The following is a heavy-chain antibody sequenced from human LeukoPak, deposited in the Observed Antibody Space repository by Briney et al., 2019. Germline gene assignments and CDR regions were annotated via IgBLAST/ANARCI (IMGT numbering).Heavy chain of an antibody. CDR3: ARDPGYSSGWDFDY. CDR1: GFIFSNNG. Sequence: PGGSLRLSCAASGFIFSNNGMHWVRQAPGKGLEWVAVIWYDGSKKYYSDSVKGRFTISRDNSKNTLYLQMSNLRAEDTAVYYCARDPGYSSGWDFDYWGQGILVTVPS. V-gene: IGHV3-33*01. CDR2: IWYDGSKK. D-gene: IGHD6-19*01. J-gene: IGHJ4*02.